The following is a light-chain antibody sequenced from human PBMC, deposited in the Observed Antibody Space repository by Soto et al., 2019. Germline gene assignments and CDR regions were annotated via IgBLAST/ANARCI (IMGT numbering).Light chain of an antibody. J-gene: IGLJ3*02. V-gene: IGLV2-14*01. Sequence: QSVLTQPASVSGSPGQSITISCTGTSSDVGGYNYVSWYQQHPGKAPNLLIYDVSNRPSVVSNRFSGSKSGNTASLTISGLQAEDEADYYCNSYTSSSNLVLGGGTKLTVL. CDR2: DVS. CDR1: SSDVGGYNY. CDR3: NSYTSSSNLV.